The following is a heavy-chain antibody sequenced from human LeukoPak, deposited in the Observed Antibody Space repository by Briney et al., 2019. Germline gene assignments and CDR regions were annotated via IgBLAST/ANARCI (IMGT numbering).Heavy chain of an antibody. CDR2: IIPILGTA. Sequence: SVEVSCKASGGTFSSYAISWVRQAPGQGLEWMGRIIPILGTANYAQKFQGRVTITADKSTSTAYMELSSLRSEDTAVYYCARFTAAVNHWFDPWGQGTLVTVSS. V-gene: IGHV1-69*04. J-gene: IGHJ5*02. CDR3: ARFTAAVNHWFDP. CDR1: GGTFSSYA. D-gene: IGHD6-13*01.